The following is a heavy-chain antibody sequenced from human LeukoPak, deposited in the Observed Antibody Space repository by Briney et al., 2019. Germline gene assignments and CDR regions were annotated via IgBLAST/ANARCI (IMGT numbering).Heavy chain of an antibody. CDR3: AKGDSASCYSAIDS. D-gene: IGHD2-15*01. Sequence: GGSLRLSCAASGFTFSSYAMSWVRQAPGKGLEWVSAISGSGGSTYYADSVKGRFTISRDNSKNTVLLQMNGLRAEDTAVYYCAKGDSASCYSAIDSWGQGTRVTVSS. V-gene: IGHV3-23*01. J-gene: IGHJ4*02. CDR2: ISGSGGST. CDR1: GFTFSSYA.